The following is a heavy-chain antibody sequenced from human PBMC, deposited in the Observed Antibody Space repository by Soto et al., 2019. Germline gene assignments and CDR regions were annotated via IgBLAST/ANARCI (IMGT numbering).Heavy chain of an antibody. CDR1: GFSFNTYG. Sequence: GGSLRISCAASGFSFNTYGMYWVRQAPGKGLEWVAAISYDGSNQYHADSVKGRFTISRDNSKSTLYLQMNSLRVEDTAVYYCAKDIVKYTYGACDYWGQGALVTVSS. J-gene: IGHJ4*02. D-gene: IGHD5-18*01. V-gene: IGHV3-30*18. CDR3: AKDIVKYTYGACDY. CDR2: ISYDGSNQ.